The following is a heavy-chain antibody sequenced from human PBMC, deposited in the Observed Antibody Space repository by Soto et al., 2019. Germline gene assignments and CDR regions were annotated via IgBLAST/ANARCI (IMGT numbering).Heavy chain of an antibody. J-gene: IGHJ3*01. V-gene: IGHV4-31*03. D-gene: IGHD2-2*01. CDR3: AGDHGVVPAAKSAFDF. CDR1: GGSISSGGYY. Sequence: SETLSLTCTVSGGSISSGGYYWSWIRQHPGKGLEWIGYIYYSGSTYYNPSLKSRVTISVDTSKNQFSLKLSSVTAADTAVYYCAGDHGVVPAAKSAFDFGGQGKMVTVPS. CDR2: IYYSGST.